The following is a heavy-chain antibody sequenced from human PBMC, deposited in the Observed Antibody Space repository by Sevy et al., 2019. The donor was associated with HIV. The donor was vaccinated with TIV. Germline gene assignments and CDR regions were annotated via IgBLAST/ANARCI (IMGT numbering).Heavy chain of an antibody. J-gene: IGHJ4*02. Sequence: SETLSLTCTVSGGPIRSGTYYWNWIRQPAGKRLEWIGRIYTTGSTDYNPSLKSRVTISVDTSKNQFSLTLSSVTAADTVVYYCARSMVRGNTPHLDTFHYWGQGTLVTVSS. CDR1: GGPIRSGTYY. V-gene: IGHV4-61*02. D-gene: IGHD3-10*01. CDR3: ARSMVRGNTPHLDTFHY. CDR2: IYTTGST.